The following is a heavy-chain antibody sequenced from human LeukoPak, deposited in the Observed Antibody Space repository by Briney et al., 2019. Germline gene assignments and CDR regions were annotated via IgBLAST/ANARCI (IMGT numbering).Heavy chain of an antibody. J-gene: IGHJ4*02. Sequence: GGSLRLSCAASGFXFSTYTMHWVRQAPGKGLEWVAVISYDGSSKYYADSVKGRFTISRDNSKNTLYLQMDSLRAEDTAVYYCGRRAATSSLDYWGQGTLVTVSS. CDR3: GRRAATSSLDY. CDR1: GFXFSTYT. V-gene: IGHV3-30-3*01. D-gene: IGHD1-14*01. CDR2: ISYDGSSK.